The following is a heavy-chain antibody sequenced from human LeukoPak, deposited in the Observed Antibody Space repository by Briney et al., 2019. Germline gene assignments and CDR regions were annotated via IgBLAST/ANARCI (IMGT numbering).Heavy chain of an antibody. D-gene: IGHD3-22*01. CDR3: ARGITMIVHFDY. CDR1: GFTFSSYA. V-gene: IGHV3-30*04. J-gene: IGHJ4*02. Sequence: PGRSLRLSCAASGFTFSSYAMHWVRQAPGKGLEWVAVISYDGSNKYYADSVKGRFTISRDNSKNTLYLQMNSLRAEDTAVYYCARGITMIVHFDYWGQGTLATVSS. CDR2: ISYDGSNK.